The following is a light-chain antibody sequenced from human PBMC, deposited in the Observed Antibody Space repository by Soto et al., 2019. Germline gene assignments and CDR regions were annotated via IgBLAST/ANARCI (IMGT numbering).Light chain of an antibody. Sequence: EIVLTQSPGTLSLSPGERATLSCRASQSVSSSFLAWYQQKPGQAPRLLIYGASNRATGIPDRFSGSGSGTDFTLTISRLEPEDFAVYYCQQYVTSPWTFGHGTKVEIE. CDR1: QSVSSSF. CDR2: GAS. J-gene: IGKJ1*01. CDR3: QQYVTSPWT. V-gene: IGKV3-20*01.